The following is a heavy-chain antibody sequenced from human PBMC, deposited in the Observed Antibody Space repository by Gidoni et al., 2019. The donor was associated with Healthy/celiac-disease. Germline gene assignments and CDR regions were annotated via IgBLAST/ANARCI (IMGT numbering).Heavy chain of an antibody. J-gene: IGHJ4*02. D-gene: IGHD3-10*01. CDR2: ISPGYSDT. CDR3: ARRRRRGYGSGSYPLDY. CDR1: GYSFTSYW. Sequence: EVQLVQSGAEVKKPGESLKISCKGSGYSFTSYWIGWVRQMPGKGLEWMGIISPGYSDTGYSPSFQGQVTISADNSISTAYLQWSSLKASDTAMYYCARRRRRGYGSGSYPLDYWGQGTLVTVSS. V-gene: IGHV5-51*01.